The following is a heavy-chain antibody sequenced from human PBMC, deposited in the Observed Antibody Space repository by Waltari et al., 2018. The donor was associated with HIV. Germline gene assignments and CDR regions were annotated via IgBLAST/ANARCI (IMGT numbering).Heavy chain of an antibody. V-gene: IGHV1-69*01. Sequence: QVQLVQSGAEVKKPGSSVKVSCKPSGGTFSSYAISWVRQAPGQGLEWMGGIIPIFGTANYAQKFQGRVTITADESMSTAYMELSSLRSEDTAVYYCARGDFWSGGKDYYYYGMDVWGQGTTVTVSS. D-gene: IGHD3-3*01. CDR3: ARGDFWSGGKDYYYYGMDV. J-gene: IGHJ6*02. CDR2: IIPIFGTA. CDR1: GGTFSSYA.